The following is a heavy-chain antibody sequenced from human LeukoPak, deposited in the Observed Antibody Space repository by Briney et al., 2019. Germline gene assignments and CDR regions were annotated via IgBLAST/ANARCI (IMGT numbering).Heavy chain of an antibody. Sequence: SETLSLTCAVSGGSISSGGYSWSWIRQPPGKGLEWIGYIYYSGSTYYNPSLKSRVTISVDTSKNQFSLKLSSVTAADTAVYYCASYGNAFDIWGQGTMVTVSS. CDR3: ASYGNAFDI. D-gene: IGHD4-17*01. CDR2: IYYSGST. CDR1: GGSISSGGYS. J-gene: IGHJ3*02. V-gene: IGHV4-30-4*07.